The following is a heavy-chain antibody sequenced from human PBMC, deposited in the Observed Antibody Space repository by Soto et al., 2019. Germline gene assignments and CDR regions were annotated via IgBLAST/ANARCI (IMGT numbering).Heavy chain of an antibody. CDR1: GGTFSSYT. D-gene: IGHD3-3*01. V-gene: IGHV1-69*02. Sequence: QVQLVQSGAEVKKPGSSVKVSCKASGGTFSSYTISWVRQAAGQGLEWMGRIIPILGIANYAQKFQGRVTITADKSTSTAYMELSSLRSEDTAVYYCATTIFGVVIAYFFDYWRQGTLVTVSS. CDR3: ATTIFGVVIAYFFDY. CDR2: IIPILGIA. J-gene: IGHJ4*01.